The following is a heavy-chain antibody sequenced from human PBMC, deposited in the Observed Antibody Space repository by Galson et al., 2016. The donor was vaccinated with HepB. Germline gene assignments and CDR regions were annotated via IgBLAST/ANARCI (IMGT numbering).Heavy chain of an antibody. V-gene: IGHV3-33*01. CDR3: AGDYYDILTHSSHAFDI. CDR1: GSTFSTYG. CDR2: IWYDGSSK. Sequence: SLRLSCAASGSTFSTYGMHWVRQAPGKGLEWVALIWYDGSSKYYADSVKGRFTISRDNSKNTLFLQMNSLRAEDTAVYYCAGDYYDILTHSSHAFDIWGQGTMVTVSS. D-gene: IGHD3-9*01. J-gene: IGHJ3*02.